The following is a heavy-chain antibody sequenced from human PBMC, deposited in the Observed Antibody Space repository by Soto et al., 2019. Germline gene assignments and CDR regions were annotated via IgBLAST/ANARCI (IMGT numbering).Heavy chain of an antibody. Sequence: SETLSLTCTVSGGSISSAVYCWSWIRQSPDKGLEWIGHIYDGGTTYSSPSLKGRVTISADTSETQFSLKLSSVSAADTAVYYCARSGYRYGPNPLLNWGQGTLDTISS. CDR3: ARSGYRYGPNPLLN. V-gene: IGHV4-30-4*02. D-gene: IGHD5-18*01. J-gene: IGHJ4*02. CDR1: GGSISSAVYC. CDR2: IYDGGTT.